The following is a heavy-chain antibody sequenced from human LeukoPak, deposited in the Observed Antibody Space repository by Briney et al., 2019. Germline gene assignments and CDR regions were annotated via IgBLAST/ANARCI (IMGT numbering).Heavy chain of an antibody. D-gene: IGHD2-21*01. Sequence: PSETLSLTCCVSGGSISSGPYFWSWIRQSPGQGLEWIGYIWPSGSTNYNPSLSGRVAISLDKSRNHSTLMVTAVTAADTTFYYCARKGPEHLPTYFDHGGGGILVTASS. J-gene: IGHJ4*02. CDR2: IWPSGST. V-gene: IGHV4-30-2*06. CDR3: ARKGPEHLPTYFDH. CDR1: GGSISSGPYF.